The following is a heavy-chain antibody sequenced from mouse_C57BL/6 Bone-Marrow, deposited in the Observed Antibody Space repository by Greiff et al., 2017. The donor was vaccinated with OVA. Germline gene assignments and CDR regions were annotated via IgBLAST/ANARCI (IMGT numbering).Heavy chain of an antibody. CDR1: GYTFTEYT. J-gene: IGHJ3*01. V-gene: IGHV1-62-2*01. D-gene: IGHD1-1*01. Sequence: QVHVKQSGAELVKPGASVKLSCKASGYTFTEYTIHWVKQRSGQGLEWIGWFYPGSGSIKYNEKFKDKATLTADKSSSTVYMELSRLTSEDSAVYFCARRPYYYGSSPWFAYWGQGTLVTVSA. CDR2: FYPGSGSI. CDR3: ARRPYYYGSSPWFAY.